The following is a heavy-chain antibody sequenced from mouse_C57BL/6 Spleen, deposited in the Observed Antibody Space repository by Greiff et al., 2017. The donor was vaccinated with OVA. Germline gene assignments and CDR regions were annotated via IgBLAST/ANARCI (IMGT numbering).Heavy chain of an antibody. J-gene: IGHJ4*01. Sequence: EVKLVESGGGLVQPKGSLKLSCAASGFSFNTYAMNWVRQAPGKGVEWVARIRSKSNNYATYYADSVKDRFTISRDDSESMLYLQMNNLKTEDTAMYYCVRDWDYAMDYWGQGTSVTVSS. CDR2: IRSKSNNYAT. CDR3: VRDWDYAMDY. V-gene: IGHV10-1*01. CDR1: GFSFNTYA. D-gene: IGHD4-1*01.